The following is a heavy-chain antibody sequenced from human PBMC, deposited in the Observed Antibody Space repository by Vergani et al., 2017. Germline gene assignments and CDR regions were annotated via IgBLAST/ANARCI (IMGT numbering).Heavy chain of an antibody. CDR2: INPSGGST. V-gene: IGHV1-46*01. Sequence: QVQLVQSGAEVKKPGASVKVSCKASGYTFTSYYMHWVRQAPGQGLEWMGIINPSGGSTSYAQKFQGRVTMTRDTSTSTVYMELSSLRSEDTAVYYCAKGESQSFSWGFFDYWGQGTLVTVSS. D-gene: IGHD3-16*01. CDR1: GYTFTSYY. J-gene: IGHJ4*02. CDR3: AKGESQSFSWGFFDY.